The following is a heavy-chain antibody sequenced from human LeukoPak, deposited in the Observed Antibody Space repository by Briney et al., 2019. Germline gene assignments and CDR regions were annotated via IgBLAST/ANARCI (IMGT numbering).Heavy chain of an antibody. Sequence: RGESLKISCKGSGYSFTSYWIGWVRQMPGKGLEWMGIIYPGDSDTRYSPSFQGQVTISADKSISTAYLQWSSLKASDTAMYYCARHSIAVASTGHFDYWGQGTLVTVSS. CDR2: IYPGDSDT. J-gene: IGHJ4*02. CDR3: ARHSIAVASTGHFDY. V-gene: IGHV5-51*01. CDR1: GYSFTSYW. D-gene: IGHD6-19*01.